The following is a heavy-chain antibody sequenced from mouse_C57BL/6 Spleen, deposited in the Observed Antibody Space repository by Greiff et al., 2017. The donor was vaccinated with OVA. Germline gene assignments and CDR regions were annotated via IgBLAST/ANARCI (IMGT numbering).Heavy chain of an antibody. CDR2: INYDGSST. D-gene: IGHD1-1*01. J-gene: IGHJ1*03. V-gene: IGHV5-16*01. CDR3: ARAKSMNYYGWYFDV. CDR1: GFTFSDYY. Sequence: VQLKESEGGLVQPGSSMKLSCTASGFTFSDYYMAWVRQVPEKGLEWVANINYDGSSTYYLDSLKSRFIISRDNAKNILYLQMSSLKSEDTATYYCARAKSMNYYGWYFDVWGTGTTVTVSS.